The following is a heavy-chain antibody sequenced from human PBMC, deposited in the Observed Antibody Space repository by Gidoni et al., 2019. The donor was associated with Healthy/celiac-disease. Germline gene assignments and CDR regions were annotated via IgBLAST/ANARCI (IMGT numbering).Heavy chain of an antibody. CDR1: SSYY. V-gene: IGHV4-39*01. J-gene: IGHJ6*02. CDR3: ARLGIVGATLGEYYYYGMDV. D-gene: IGHD1-26*01. CDR2: IYYSGST. Sequence: SSYYWGWIRQPPGKGLEWIGSIYYSGSTYYNPSLTSRVTISVDTSKNQFSLKLSSVTAADTAVYYCARLGIVGATLGEYYYYGMDVWGQGTTVTVSS.